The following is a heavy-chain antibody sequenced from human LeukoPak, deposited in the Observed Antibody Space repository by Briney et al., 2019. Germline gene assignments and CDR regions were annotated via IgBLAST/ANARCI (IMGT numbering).Heavy chain of an antibody. D-gene: IGHD3-22*01. CDR2: INHSGST. CDR3: ARGPGEYDSSPRYYFDY. Sequence: SETLSLTCAVYGGSFSDYYWSWIRQPPGKGLEWIGEINHSGSTNYSPSLKSRVTISVDTSKNQFSLKLSSVTAADTAVYYCARGPGEYDSSPRYYFDYWGQGTLVTVSS. J-gene: IGHJ4*02. V-gene: IGHV4-34*01. CDR1: GGSFSDYY.